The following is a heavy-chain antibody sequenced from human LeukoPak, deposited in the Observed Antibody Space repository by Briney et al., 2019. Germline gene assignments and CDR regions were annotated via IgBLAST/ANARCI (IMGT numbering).Heavy chain of an antibody. CDR3: ARGHLPTTYWGAWYFDL. Sequence: SQTLSLTCTVSGGSISSYYWSWIRQPPGKGLEWIGYIYYSGSTNYNPSLKSRVTISVDTSKNQFSLKLSSVTAADTAVYYCARGHLPTTYWGAWYFDLWGRGTLVTVSS. CDR2: IYYSGST. D-gene: IGHD7-27*01. V-gene: IGHV4-59*01. CDR1: GGSISSYY. J-gene: IGHJ2*01.